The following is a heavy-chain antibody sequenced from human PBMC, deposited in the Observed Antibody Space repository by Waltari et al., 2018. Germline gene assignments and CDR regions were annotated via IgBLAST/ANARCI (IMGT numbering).Heavy chain of an antibody. CDR1: GFTFDDSP. CDR2: ISWDGGST. J-gene: IGHJ4*02. V-gene: IGHV3-43*01. CDR3: AKDIGYAGYFDY. Sequence: EVQLVESGGVVVQPGGSLRLSCAASGFTFDDSPMHWVRQAPGKGLEWVSLISWDGGSTYYADSVKGRFTISRDNSKNSLYLQMNSLRTEDTALYYCAKDIGYAGYFDYWGQGTLVTVSS. D-gene: IGHD1-1*01.